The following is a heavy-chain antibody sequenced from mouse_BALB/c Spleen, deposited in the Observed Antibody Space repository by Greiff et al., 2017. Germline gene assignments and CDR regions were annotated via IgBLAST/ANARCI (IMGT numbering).Heavy chain of an antibody. Sequence: QVQLLQSGAELVRPGTSVKLSCKASGYAFTNYFIEWVKQRPGQGLEWIGLINPGSGGTNYNEKFKGKATLTAAKSSSTAYLQLSSLTSDDSAVYVCARVPQHHAMEYWGQGTSVTVSS. CDR3: ARVPQHHAMEY. D-gene: IGHD3-1*01. J-gene: IGHJ4*01. V-gene: IGHV1-54*01. CDR1: GYAFTNYF. CDR2: INPGSGGT.